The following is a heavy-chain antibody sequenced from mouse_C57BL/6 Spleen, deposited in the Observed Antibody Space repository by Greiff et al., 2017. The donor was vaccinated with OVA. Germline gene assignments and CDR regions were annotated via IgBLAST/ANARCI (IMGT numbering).Heavy chain of an antibody. V-gene: IGHV1-54*01. Sequence: QVQLQQSGAELVRPGTSVKVSCKASGYAFTNYLIEWVKQRPGQGLEWIGVINPGSGGTNYNEKFKGKATLTADKSSSTAYMQLSSLTSEDSAVYFCARERTYGNGAMDYWGQGTSVTVSS. CDR2: INPGSGGT. D-gene: IGHD2-1*01. CDR3: ARERTYGNGAMDY. J-gene: IGHJ4*01. CDR1: GYAFTNYL.